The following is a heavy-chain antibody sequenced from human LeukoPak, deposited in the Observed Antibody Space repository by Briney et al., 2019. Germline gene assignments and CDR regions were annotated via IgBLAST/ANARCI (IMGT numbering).Heavy chain of an antibody. CDR2: ISGSGGST. Sequence: GGSLRLSCAASGFTFGSYAMSWVRQAPGKGLEWVSAISGSGGSTYYADSVKGRFTISRDNSKNTLYLQMNSLRAEDTAVYYCAKSVYRIRIVVVNGPFDYWGQGTLVTVSS. V-gene: IGHV3-23*01. J-gene: IGHJ4*02. CDR3: AKSVYRIRIVVVNGPFDY. CDR1: GFTFGSYA. D-gene: IGHD3-22*01.